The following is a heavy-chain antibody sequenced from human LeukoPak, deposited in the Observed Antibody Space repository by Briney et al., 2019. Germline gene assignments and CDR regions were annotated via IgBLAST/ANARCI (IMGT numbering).Heavy chain of an antibody. CDR2: IKSKAYGGTT. CDR3: TTDYGSSISSYYYYGMDV. V-gene: IGHV3-15*07. CDR1: GFTFSTYS. J-gene: IGHJ6*02. Sequence: PGGSLRLSCAASGFTFSTYSMNWVRQAPGKGLEWVGRIKSKAYGGTTDYAAPVKGRFTISRDDSKNTLYLQMNSLKTEDTAVYYCTTDYGSSISSYYYYGMDVWGQGTTVIVSS. D-gene: IGHD2-21*01.